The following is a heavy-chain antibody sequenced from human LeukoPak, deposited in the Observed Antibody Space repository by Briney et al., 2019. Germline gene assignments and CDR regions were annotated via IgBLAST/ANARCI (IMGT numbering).Heavy chain of an antibody. CDR2: IYSGSST. J-gene: IGHJ4*02. CDR3: ARDRSSGWYVYDY. D-gene: IGHD6-19*01. Sequence: AGGSLRLSCAASGFTVSSNYMSWVRQAPGKGLEWLAVIYSGSSTYYADSVKGRFTISRDNSKNTLYLRMNSLRAEDTAVYYCARDRSSGWYVYDYWGQGTLVTVSS. V-gene: IGHV3-53*01. CDR1: GFTVSSNY.